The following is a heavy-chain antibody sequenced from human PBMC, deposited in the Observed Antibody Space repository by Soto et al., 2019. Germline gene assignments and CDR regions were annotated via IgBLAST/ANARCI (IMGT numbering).Heavy chain of an antibody. CDR3: ARDLYDSSGYLFPFDY. D-gene: IGHD3-22*01. J-gene: IGHJ4*02. CDR2: FDPEDGET. V-gene: IGHV1-24*01. CDR1: GYTLTELS. Sequence: ASVKVSCKVSGYTLTELSMHWVRQAPGKGLEWMGGFDPEDGETIYAQKFQGRVTMTEDTSTSTAYMELSSLRSEDTAVYYCARDLYDSSGYLFPFDYWGQGTLVTVSS.